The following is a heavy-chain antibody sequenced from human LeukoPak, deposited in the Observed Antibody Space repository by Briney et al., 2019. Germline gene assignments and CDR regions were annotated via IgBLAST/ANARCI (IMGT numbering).Heavy chain of an antibody. J-gene: IGHJ4*02. D-gene: IGHD3-22*01. CDR1: GYTFINYG. CDR3: ARDRSPRHYYDTSDYHGAAEY. V-gene: IGHV1-18*01. Sequence: GASVKVSCKASGYTFINYGITWVRQAPGQGLEWMGWISGYNGYTKYAQKFQGRVTMTTDTSKSTVYMELRSLRSDDTAVYYCARDRSPRHYYDTSDYHGAAEYWGQGTLVTVSS. CDR2: ISGYNGYT.